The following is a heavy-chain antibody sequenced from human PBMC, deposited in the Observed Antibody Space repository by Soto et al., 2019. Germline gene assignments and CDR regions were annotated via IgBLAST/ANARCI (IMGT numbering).Heavy chain of an antibody. V-gene: IGHV1-69*01. CDR2: IIPLTETP. CDR3: AIATRNSWSCDF. J-gene: IGHJ4*02. Sequence: QVQVVQSGAEVKKPGSSVKVSCKASGGTFSDYAISWVRQAPGQGLEWMGGIIPLTETPVYAQTVEGRLTISADDGTSVASMELRTLTSDDTAVYYCAIATRNSWSCDFWGLGTLVTVSS. CDR1: GGTFSDYA. D-gene: IGHD6-13*01.